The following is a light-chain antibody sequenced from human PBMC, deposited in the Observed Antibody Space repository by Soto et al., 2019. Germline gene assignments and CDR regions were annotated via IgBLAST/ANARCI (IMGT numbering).Light chain of an antibody. J-gene: IGKJ4*01. CDR1: QDITNY. CDR3: QQYEDLPLT. V-gene: IGKV1-33*01. CDR2: DAS. Sequence: DIQMTQSPSSLSASVGDRVTITCQASQDITNYLNWYQQKPGNAPKLLIFDASNVETGVPSRFTESGSGTDFTFTISSLQPEDIATYFCQQYEDLPLTFGGGTKVEIK.